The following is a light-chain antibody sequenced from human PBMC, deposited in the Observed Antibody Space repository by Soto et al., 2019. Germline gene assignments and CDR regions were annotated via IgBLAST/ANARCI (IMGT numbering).Light chain of an antibody. CDR3: QQYNNWTLT. V-gene: IGKV3-15*01. CDR2: GAS. CDR1: QSVSSN. Sequence: EIVVTQSPATLSVSPGERATLSCRASQSVSSNLAWYQQKPGQAPRLLIYGASIRATGIPARFSGSGSGTEFTLTISSLQSEDFAVYYCQQYNNWTLTFGGGTNVEIK. J-gene: IGKJ4*01.